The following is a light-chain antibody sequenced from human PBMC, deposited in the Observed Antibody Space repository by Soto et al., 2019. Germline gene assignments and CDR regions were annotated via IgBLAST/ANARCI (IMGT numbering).Light chain of an antibody. CDR3: SSYTSSSFYV. J-gene: IGLJ1*01. Sequence: QSALTQPTSVSGSPGQSITISCTGTSSDVGGYNYVSWYQQHPGKAPKLMIYDVSNRPSGVSNRFSGSKSGNTASLTISGLQAEDEADYYCSSYTSSSFYVFGPGTKLTVL. V-gene: IGLV2-14*01. CDR1: SSDVGGYNY. CDR2: DVS.